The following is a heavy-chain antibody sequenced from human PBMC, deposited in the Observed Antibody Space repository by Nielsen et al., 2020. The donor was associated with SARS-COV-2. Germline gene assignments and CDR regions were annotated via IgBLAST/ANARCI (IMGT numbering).Heavy chain of an antibody. D-gene: IGHD3-22*01. J-gene: IGHJ4*02. CDR1: GYTLTELS. CDR3: AQSRAYYYDSSFYYDY. Sequence: ASVKVSCKVSGYTLTELSMHWVRQAPGKGLEWMGGFDPEDGETIYAQKFQGRVTMTEDTSTDTAYMELSSLRSEDTAVYYCAQSRAYYYDSSFYYDYWGQGTPVTVSS. CDR2: FDPEDGET. V-gene: IGHV1-24*01.